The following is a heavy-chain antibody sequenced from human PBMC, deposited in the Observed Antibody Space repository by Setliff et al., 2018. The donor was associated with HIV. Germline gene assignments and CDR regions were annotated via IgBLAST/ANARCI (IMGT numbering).Heavy chain of an antibody. D-gene: IGHD1-20*01. CDR1: GFTFSSYT. CDR3: VRDRHNWAVDY. Sequence: GGSLRLSCAASGFTFSSYTMNWVRQAPGKGLEWVSSISTSSSYIYYADSVKGRFTISRDDAKNSVFLHMNSLRAEDTAVYYCVRDRHNWAVDYWGQGTLVTVSS. CDR2: ISTSSSYI. V-gene: IGHV3-21*06. J-gene: IGHJ4*02.